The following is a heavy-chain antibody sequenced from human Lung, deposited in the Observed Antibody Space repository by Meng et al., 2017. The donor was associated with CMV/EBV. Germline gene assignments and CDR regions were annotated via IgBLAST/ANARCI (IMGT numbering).Heavy chain of an antibody. Sequence: GESLKISCAASGFTFSSYSMNWVRQAPGKGLEWVSSISSSSSYIYYADSVKGRFTISRDNAKSSLYLQMNSLRAEDTAVYYCARDGRGSRATWYVDYFDYWGQGKXVNGAS. D-gene: IGHD2-2*01. CDR3: ARDGRGSRATWYVDYFDY. J-gene: IGHJ4*02. V-gene: IGHV3-21*01. CDR1: GFTFSSYS. CDR2: ISSSSSYI.